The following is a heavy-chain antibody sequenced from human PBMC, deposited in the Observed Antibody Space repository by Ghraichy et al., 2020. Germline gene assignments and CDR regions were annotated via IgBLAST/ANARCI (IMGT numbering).Heavy chain of an antibody. CDR1: GFTFSNYW. CDR2: INSDGTST. J-gene: IGHJ4*02. D-gene: IGHD5-24*01. Sequence: GGSLRLSCTASGFTFSNYWMHWVRQAPGKGLVWVSRINSDGTSTIYADSVKGRLIVSRDNAKNTLYLQMNSVGAGDTALYYCARGGDNHGFDYWGQGTLVTVSS. V-gene: IGHV3-74*01. CDR3: ARGGDNHGFDY.